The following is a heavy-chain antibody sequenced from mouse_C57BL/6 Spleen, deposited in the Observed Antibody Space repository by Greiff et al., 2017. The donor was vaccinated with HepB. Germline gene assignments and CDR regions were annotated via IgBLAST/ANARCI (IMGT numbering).Heavy chain of an antibody. D-gene: IGHD2-5*01. J-gene: IGHJ2*01. CDR2: IYPGDGDT. CDR3: AREGSNYYFDY. V-gene: IGHV1-80*01. Sequence: LLESGAELVKPGASVKISCKASGYAFSSYWMNWVKQRPGKGLEWIGQIYPGDGDTNYNGKFKGKATLTADNSSSTAYMQLSSLTSEDSAVYFCAREGSNYYFDYWGQGTTLTVSS. CDR1: GYAFSSYW.